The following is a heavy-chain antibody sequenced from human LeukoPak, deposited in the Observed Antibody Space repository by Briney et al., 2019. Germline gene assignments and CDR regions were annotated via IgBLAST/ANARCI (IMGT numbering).Heavy chain of an antibody. D-gene: IGHD6-6*01. CDR3: ARESIAARPFDY. V-gene: IGHV1-18*01. Sequence: ASXXVSCKASGYTFTSYGISWVRQAPGQGVEWMGWISAYNGKKNYAQKLQGRVTMTTDTSTSTAYMELRSLRSDDTAVYYCARESIAARPFDYWGQGTLVTVSS. CDR2: ISAYNGKK. J-gene: IGHJ4*02. CDR1: GYTFTSYG.